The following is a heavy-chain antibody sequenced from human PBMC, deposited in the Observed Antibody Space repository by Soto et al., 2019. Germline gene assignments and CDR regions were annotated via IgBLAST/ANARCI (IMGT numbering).Heavy chain of an antibody. Sequence: EVQLVESGGGLVKPGGSLRLSCAASGFTFSSYSMNWVRQAPGKGLEWVSSISSSSSYIYYADSVKGRFTISRDNAKNSLYLQMNSLRAEDTAVYYCARDPRRPTVTNGMDVWGQGTTVTVSS. CDR3: ARDPRRPTVTNGMDV. D-gene: IGHD4-17*01. V-gene: IGHV3-21*01. CDR1: GFTFSSYS. J-gene: IGHJ6*02. CDR2: ISSSSSYI.